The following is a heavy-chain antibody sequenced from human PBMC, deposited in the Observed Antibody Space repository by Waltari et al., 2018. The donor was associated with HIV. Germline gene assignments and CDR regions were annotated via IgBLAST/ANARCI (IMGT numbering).Heavy chain of an antibody. V-gene: IGHV4-31*03. Sequence: QLQLLESGPGLVEPSQNLSLTCTVSGGSISHGGYYWNWIRQHPGKGLEWIGYIYYRGTIYYNPSLKSRVTISIDTSKNQFSLKLTSMTAADTAVYYCASRSGGSSRPFDYWGQGTPVTVSS. J-gene: IGHJ4*02. CDR3: ASRSGGSSRPFDY. CDR1: GGSISHGGYY. D-gene: IGHD6-13*01. CDR2: IYYRGTI.